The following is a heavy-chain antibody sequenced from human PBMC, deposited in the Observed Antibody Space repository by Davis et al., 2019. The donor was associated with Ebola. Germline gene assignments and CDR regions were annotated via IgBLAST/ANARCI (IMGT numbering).Heavy chain of an antibody. Sequence: PGGSLRLSCAASGFTFSSYAMSWVRQAPGKGLEWVSAISGSGGSTYYADSMKGRFTISRDNSKNTLYLQMNSLRAEDTAVYYCAKDPAAYGTMIVVVKGFDYWGQGTLVTVSS. D-gene: IGHD3-22*01. V-gene: IGHV3-23*01. CDR2: ISGSGGST. CDR3: AKDPAAYGTMIVVVKGFDY. CDR1: GFTFSSYA. J-gene: IGHJ4*02.